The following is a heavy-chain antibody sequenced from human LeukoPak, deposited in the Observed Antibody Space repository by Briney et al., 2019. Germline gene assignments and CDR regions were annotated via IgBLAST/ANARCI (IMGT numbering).Heavy chain of an antibody. V-gene: IGHV1-18*01. J-gene: IGHJ4*02. CDR2: ISAYNGNT. CDR3: ARDRNRGYSYGYDY. D-gene: IGHD5-18*01. CDR1: GYTFTSYG. Sequence: ASVKVSCKASGYTFTSYGISWVRQAPGRGLEWMGWISAYNGNTNYAQKLQGRVTMTTDTSTSTAYMELRSLRSDDTAVYYCARDRNRGYSYGYDYWGQGTLVTVSS.